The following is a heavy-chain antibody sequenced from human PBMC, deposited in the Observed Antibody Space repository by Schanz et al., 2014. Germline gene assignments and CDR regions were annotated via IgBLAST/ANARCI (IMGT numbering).Heavy chain of an antibody. CDR2: ISSGGGST. D-gene: IGHD2-8*02. Sequence: EVQLLESGGGLVQPGGSLRLSCAASGFTFRGYAMSWVRQAPGKGLEWVSSISSGGGSTYYADSVKGRFTISSDNSKSTLYLQMSSLRAEDTAVYYCAKSLESCPGGRCSRGYFDYWGQGTLVTVSS. CDR1: GFTFRGYA. CDR3: AKSLESCPGGRCSRGYFDY. J-gene: IGHJ4*02. V-gene: IGHV3-23*01.